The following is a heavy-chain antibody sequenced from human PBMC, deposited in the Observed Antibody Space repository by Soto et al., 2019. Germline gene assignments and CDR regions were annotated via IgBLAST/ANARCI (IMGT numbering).Heavy chain of an antibody. Sequence: GGSLRLSCAASGFTFSSYDMHWVRQATGKGLEWVSAIGTAGDTYYPGSVKGRFTISRENAKNSLYLQMNSLRAEDTAVYYCARAETIFGVVKTQPFDYWGQGTLVTVSS. D-gene: IGHD3-3*01. CDR3: ARAETIFGVVKTQPFDY. CDR1: GFTFSSYD. J-gene: IGHJ4*02. V-gene: IGHV3-13*01. CDR2: IGTAGDT.